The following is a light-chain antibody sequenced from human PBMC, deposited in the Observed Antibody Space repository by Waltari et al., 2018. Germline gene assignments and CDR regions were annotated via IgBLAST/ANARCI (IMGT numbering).Light chain of an antibody. CDR1: SSDVGGYNY. CDR3: CSYAGNYSWV. Sequence: QSALTQPRSVSGSPGQSVTISCTGTSSDVGGYNYFSWCQQHPGKAPKLMIYDVSKRPSGVPDRFSGSKSGNTASLTISGLQAEDEADYYCCSYAGNYSWVFGGGTKLTVL. V-gene: IGLV2-11*01. J-gene: IGLJ3*02. CDR2: DVS.